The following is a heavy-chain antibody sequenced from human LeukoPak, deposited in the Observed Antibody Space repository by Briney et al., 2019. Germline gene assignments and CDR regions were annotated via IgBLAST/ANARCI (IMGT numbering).Heavy chain of an antibody. CDR3: ARDSRLYDSSGNFVY. D-gene: IGHD3-22*01. V-gene: IGHV3-7*01. CDR1: GFTFSYHW. Sequence: GGSLRLSCAASGFTFSYHWMTWVRQAPGKGLEWVANIKNDGTVKNYVDSVKGRFTISRDNAKNSLYLQMNSLRAEDTAVYYCARDSRLYDSSGNFVYWGQGTLVTVSS. J-gene: IGHJ4*02. CDR2: IKNDGTVK.